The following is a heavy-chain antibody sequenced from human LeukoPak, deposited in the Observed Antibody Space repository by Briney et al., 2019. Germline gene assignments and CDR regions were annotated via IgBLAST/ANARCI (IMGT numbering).Heavy chain of an antibody. Sequence: PGGSLRLSCAASGFTFSSYAMSWVRQAPGKGLEWVSAISGSGGSTYYADSVKGRFTISRDNSKNTLYLQMNSLRAEDTAVYYCAKAGSFCGGDCYSDFDYWGQGTLVTVSS. CDR3: AKAGSFCGGDCYSDFDY. J-gene: IGHJ4*02. D-gene: IGHD2-21*02. CDR1: GFTFSSYA. V-gene: IGHV3-23*01. CDR2: ISGSGGST.